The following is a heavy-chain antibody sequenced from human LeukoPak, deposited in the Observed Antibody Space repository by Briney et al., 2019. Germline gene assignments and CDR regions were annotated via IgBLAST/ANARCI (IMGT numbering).Heavy chain of an antibody. V-gene: IGHV1-2*02. CDR3: TRGAGTSWFDY. D-gene: IGHD2-2*01. J-gene: IGHJ4*02. CDR1: GYTFTVNY. CDR2: MNPNSGAT. Sequence: ASVKVSCKPSGYTFTVNYLHWVRQAPGQGLEWVEWMNPNSGATGYAQNFQGRVTMTRDTSISTAYMELSSLTSDDTAVYYCTRGAGTSWFDYWGQGSLVTVSS.